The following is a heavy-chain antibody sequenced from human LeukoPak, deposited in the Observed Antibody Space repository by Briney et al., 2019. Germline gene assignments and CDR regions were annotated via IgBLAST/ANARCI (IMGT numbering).Heavy chain of an antibody. CDR3: ARIGGLYDSSGYYKTPFDY. J-gene: IGHJ4*02. Sequence: RASVKVSCKASGCTFTSYGISWVRQAPGQGLEWMGWISAYNGNTNYAQKLQGRVTMTTDTSTSTAYMELRSLRSDDTAVYYCARIGGLYDSSGYYKTPFDYWGQGTLVTVSS. V-gene: IGHV1-18*01. D-gene: IGHD3-22*01. CDR2: ISAYNGNT. CDR1: GCTFTSYG.